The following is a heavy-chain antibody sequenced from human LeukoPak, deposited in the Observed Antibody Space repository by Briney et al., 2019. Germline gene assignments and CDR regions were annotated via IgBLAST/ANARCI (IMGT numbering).Heavy chain of an antibody. D-gene: IGHD6-19*01. J-gene: IGHJ4*02. CDR2: ISAYNGYT. Sequence: SVKVSCKTSGYSFLNYGISWVRQVPGQGLEWMGWISAYNGYTDLAERLQGRATLATDTSTSTAYMELRNLRSDDTAVYYCARESPRRAVTGMDYWGQGTLVTVSS. V-gene: IGHV1-18*01. CDR1: GYSFLNYG. CDR3: ARESPRRAVTGMDY.